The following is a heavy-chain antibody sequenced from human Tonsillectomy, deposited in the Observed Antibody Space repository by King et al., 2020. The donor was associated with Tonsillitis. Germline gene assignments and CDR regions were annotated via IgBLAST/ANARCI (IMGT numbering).Heavy chain of an antibody. D-gene: IGHD3-22*01. CDR3: AKVWGGPDSSGYYSVGSRCLFDY. V-gene: IGHV3-23*04. Sequence: DVQLVESGGGLVQPGGSLRLSCAASGFTFSSYAMSWVRQAPGKGLEWVSAISGSGGSTYYADSVKGRFTISRDNSKNTLYLQMNSLRAEDTAVYYCAKVWGGPDSSGYYSVGSRCLFDYWGQGTLVTVSS. CDR1: GFTFSSYA. CDR2: ISGSGGST. J-gene: IGHJ4*02.